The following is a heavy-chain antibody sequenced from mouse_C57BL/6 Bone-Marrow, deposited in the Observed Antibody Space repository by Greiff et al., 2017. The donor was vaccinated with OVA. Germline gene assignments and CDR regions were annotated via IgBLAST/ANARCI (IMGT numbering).Heavy chain of an antibody. J-gene: IGHJ1*03. Sequence: QVQLQQSGPELARPWASVKISCQAFYTFSRRLHFAIRDTNYWMQRVKQRRGQGRDWIGAIYPGNGDTSYNQMFKGKATLTADKSSSTAYMQLSSLTSEDSAVYYCAWRSGCYYWYFDVWGTGTAVTVTS. V-gene: IGHV1-87*01. CDR3: SEDSAVYYCAWRSGCYYWYFDV. CDR1: YTFSRRLH. D-gene: IGHD1-3*01. CDR2: GQGRDWIG.